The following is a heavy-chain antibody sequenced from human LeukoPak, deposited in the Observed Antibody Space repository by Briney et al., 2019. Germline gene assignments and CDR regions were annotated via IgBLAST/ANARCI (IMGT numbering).Heavy chain of an antibody. Sequence: SETLSLTCTVSGVSISSSSFFWAWIRQPPGKGLEWIGIIYYSGSTYYNPSLKSRVTISVGTSQNQFSLRLSSVTAADTAVYYCARQYCTSGSCPDYFDYWGQGTLVTVSS. CDR3: ARQYCTSGSCPDYFDY. V-gene: IGHV4-39*01. CDR2: IYYSGST. D-gene: IGHD2-15*01. J-gene: IGHJ4*02. CDR1: GVSISSSSFF.